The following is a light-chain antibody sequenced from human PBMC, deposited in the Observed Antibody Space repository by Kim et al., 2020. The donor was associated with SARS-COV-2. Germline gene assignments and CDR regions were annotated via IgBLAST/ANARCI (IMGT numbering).Light chain of an antibody. Sequence: EIVLTQSPGTLSLSPGERATLSCRASQSVSSSYLAWYQQKPGQAPRLLIYGASSRATGIPDRFSGSGSGTDFTLTISRLEPEDFAVYYCQQYGSSYTVGQRTNLEL. V-gene: IGKV3-20*01. J-gene: IGKJ2*01. CDR3: QQYGSSYT. CDR2: GAS. CDR1: QSVSSSY.